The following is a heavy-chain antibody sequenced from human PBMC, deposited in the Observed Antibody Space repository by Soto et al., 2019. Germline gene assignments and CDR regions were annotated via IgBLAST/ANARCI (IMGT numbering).Heavy chain of an antibody. CDR3: ARGPRIMGAHYYYHGMDV. J-gene: IGHJ6*02. CDR2: INHSGST. Sequence: SETLSLTCAVYGGSFSDYYWTWIRQPPGKGLECIGEINHSGSTNYDASLKSRVTISVDTSKNHFSLKLSSVTAADTAVYYCARGPRIMGAHYYYHGMDVWGQGTTVTVSS. D-gene: IGHD1-26*01. CDR1: GGSFSDYY. V-gene: IGHV4-34*01.